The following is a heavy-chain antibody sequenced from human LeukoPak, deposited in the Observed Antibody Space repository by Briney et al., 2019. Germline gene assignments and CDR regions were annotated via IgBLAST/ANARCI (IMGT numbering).Heavy chain of an antibody. D-gene: IGHD3-10*01. CDR3: ARGPRRGAFDI. V-gene: IGHV4-39*07. J-gene: IGHJ3*02. Sequence: SETLSLTCTVSGGSISSSSYYWGWIRQPPGKGLEWIGSIYYSGSTYYNPSLKSRVTISVDTSKNQFSLKLSSVTAADTAVYYCARGPRRGAFDIWGQGTMVTVSS. CDR1: GGSISSSSYY. CDR2: IYYSGST.